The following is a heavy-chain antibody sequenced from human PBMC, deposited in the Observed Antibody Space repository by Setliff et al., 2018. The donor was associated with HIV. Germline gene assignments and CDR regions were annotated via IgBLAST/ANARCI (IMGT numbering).Heavy chain of an antibody. CDR2: IYYSGST. CDR1: GGSIDSRSYY. J-gene: IGHJ6*02. Sequence: KTSETLSLTCTVSGGSIDSRSYYWDWIRQPPGRGLEWIASIYYSGSTYLNPSLKSRVTISQDKSENQFSLKLTSVTAADTAVYFCARQNFDTSGYGVSGGFDVWGQGTTVTVSS. CDR3: ARQNFDTSGYGVSGGFDV. D-gene: IGHD3-22*01. V-gene: IGHV4-39*01.